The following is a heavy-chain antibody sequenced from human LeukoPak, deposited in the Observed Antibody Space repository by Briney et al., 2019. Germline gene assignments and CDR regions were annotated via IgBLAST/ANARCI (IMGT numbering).Heavy chain of an antibody. J-gene: IGHJ3*02. D-gene: IGHD2-21*01. CDR1: GYIFTAYD. Sequence: ASVKVSCKASGYIFTAYDLHWVRQAPGQGLEWMGRIIPNSGATDYAQNFQGRVTLTRDTSISTAYMELSRLSPDDTAVYYCARGISGGFDIWGQGTMVTVSS. CDR3: ARGISGGFDI. V-gene: IGHV1-2*06. CDR2: IIPNSGAT.